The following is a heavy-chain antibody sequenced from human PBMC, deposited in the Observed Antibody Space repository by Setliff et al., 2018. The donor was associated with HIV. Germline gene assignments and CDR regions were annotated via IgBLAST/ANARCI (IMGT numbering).Heavy chain of an antibody. D-gene: IGHD6-13*01. Sequence: SLRLSCAASGFTFSSYAMSWVRQAPGKGLDWVSSISSSSSFIYYADSVRGRFTVSRDNAKNSLYLQMNSLRAEDTAMYYCARALYRVKQQLVPHFFDYWGQGTLVTVSS. CDR1: GFTFSSYA. CDR2: ISSSSSFI. V-gene: IGHV3-21*01. CDR3: ARALYRVKQQLVPHFFDY. J-gene: IGHJ4*02.